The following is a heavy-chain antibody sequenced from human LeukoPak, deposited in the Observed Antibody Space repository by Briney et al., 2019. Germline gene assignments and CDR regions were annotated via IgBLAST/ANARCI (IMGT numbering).Heavy chain of an antibody. D-gene: IGHD2-8*01. V-gene: IGHV3-23*01. J-gene: IGHJ4*02. Sequence: GGSLRLSCAASGFTFSSYALSWVRQAPGKGLEWVSDTSGGGLSTYYGDSAKGRFTISRDNSKNTLYLQMNSLRAEDTAVYYCAKRTNYRFDCWGQGTLVTVSS. CDR1: GFTFSSYA. CDR2: TSGGGLST. CDR3: AKRTNYRFDC.